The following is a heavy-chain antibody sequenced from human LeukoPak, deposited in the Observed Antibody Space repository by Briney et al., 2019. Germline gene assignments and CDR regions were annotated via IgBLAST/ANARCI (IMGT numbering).Heavy chain of an antibody. CDR3: ANAYGDYRYYSGY. CDR2: IYYSGST. J-gene: IGHJ4*02. V-gene: IGHV4-39*01. CDR1: GGSISSSSYY. D-gene: IGHD4-17*01. Sequence: SETLSLTCTVSGGSISSSSYYWGWIRQPPGKGLEWIGSIYYSGSTYYNPSLKSRVTISADTSKNQFSLKLSSVTAADTAVYYCANAYGDYRYYSGYWGQGTLVTVSP.